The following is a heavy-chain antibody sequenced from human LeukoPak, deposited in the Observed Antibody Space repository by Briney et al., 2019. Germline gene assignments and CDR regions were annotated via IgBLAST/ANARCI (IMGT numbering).Heavy chain of an antibody. CDR3: AREGDSYDSSGYYAD. Sequence: ASVKVSCKTSGYTFTGYYMNWVRQAPGQGLEWMGWINPNSGGTNYAQSFQGRVTMTRDTSISTAYMELSRLTSDDTAVYYCAREGDSYDSSGYYADWGQGTLVTVSS. V-gene: IGHV1-2*02. D-gene: IGHD3-22*01. J-gene: IGHJ4*02. CDR1: GYTFTGYY. CDR2: INPNSGGT.